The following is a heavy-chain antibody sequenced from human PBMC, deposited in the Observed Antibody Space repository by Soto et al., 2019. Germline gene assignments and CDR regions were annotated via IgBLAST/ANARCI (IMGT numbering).Heavy chain of an antibody. J-gene: IGHJ6*02. D-gene: IGHD2-2*01. CDR1: GFTFRNYA. V-gene: IGHV3-23*01. CDR3: AKRGDIVEVSRTFVGYGMDV. Sequence: EVQLLESGGALVQPGGSLRLSCAASGFTFRNYAMSWVRQAPGKGLEWVSCISGNGGDINYADSVKGRFTISRDNSKNTLYLQMNSLRAEDTAVYYCAKRGDIVEVSRTFVGYGMDVWGQGTTVTVSS. CDR2: ISGNGGDI.